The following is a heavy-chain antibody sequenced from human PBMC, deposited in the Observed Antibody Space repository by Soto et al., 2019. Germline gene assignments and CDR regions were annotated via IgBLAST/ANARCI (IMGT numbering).Heavy chain of an antibody. J-gene: IGHJ5*02. CDR3: ARAYYDRSGYAVDP. Sequence: QVHLQESGPGLVKPSETLSLTCRVSGGSISNDYWTWIRQPPGKGLEWIGYIYKGGSINYNPSLKSRVTIAEDTSNNQFSRKLSSVTAADTAVYYCARAYYDRSGYAVDPWGQGTLVTVSS. V-gene: IGHV4-4*09. CDR2: IYKGGSI. D-gene: IGHD3-22*01. CDR1: GGSISNDY.